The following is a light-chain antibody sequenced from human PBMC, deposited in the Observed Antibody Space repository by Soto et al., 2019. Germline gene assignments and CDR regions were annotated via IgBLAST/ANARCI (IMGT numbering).Light chain of an antibody. Sequence: EIVLTQSPGTLSLSPGERATLSCRASQSVSSIYLAWYQQKPGQTPRLLIYGASSRATGVPDRFSGSRSGTDFTLTIISLEPEDFAVYYCQHYDSSPRTFGQGTKVDIK. V-gene: IGKV3-20*01. CDR1: QSVSSIY. CDR3: QHYDSSPRT. CDR2: GAS. J-gene: IGKJ1*01.